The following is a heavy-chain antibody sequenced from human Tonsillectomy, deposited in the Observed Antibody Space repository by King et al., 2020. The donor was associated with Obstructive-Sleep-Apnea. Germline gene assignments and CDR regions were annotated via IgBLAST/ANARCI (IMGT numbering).Heavy chain of an antibody. Sequence: VQLQESGPGLVKPSGTLSLNCTGSGEAIRNNKWWRWVRQPPGKGLEWSGEIYHSGRTNYSPALRTRVTIAEDKSKNQVSLKLNSVTAADTAVYYCARAPDYSRGWPGYYFDYWGQGTLVTVSS. CDR1: GEAIRNNKW. V-gene: IGHV4-4*02. CDR3: ARAPDYSRGWPGYYFDY. CDR2: IYHSGRT. J-gene: IGHJ4*02. D-gene: IGHD6-19*01.